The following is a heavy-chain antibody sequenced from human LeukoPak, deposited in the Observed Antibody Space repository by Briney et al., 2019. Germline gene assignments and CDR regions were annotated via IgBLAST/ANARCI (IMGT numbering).Heavy chain of an antibody. J-gene: IGHJ3*02. Sequence: SVKVSCKASGGTFSSYAISWVRQAPGQGLEWMGGNIPIFGTANYAQKFQGRLTITTDESTSTAYMELSSLRTEDTAVYYCARRSGGYYYDSSGYSDDAFDIWGQGTMVTVSS. CDR1: GGTFSSYA. D-gene: IGHD3-22*01. V-gene: IGHV1-69*05. CDR2: NIPIFGTA. CDR3: ARRSGGYYYDSSGYSDDAFDI.